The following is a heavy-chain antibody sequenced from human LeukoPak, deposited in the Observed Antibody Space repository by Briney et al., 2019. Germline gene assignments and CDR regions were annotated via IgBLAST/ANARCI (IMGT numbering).Heavy chain of an antibody. CDR1: GGSISSYY. J-gene: IGHJ6*02. CDR3: ARVRGYSYGSYYYYYYGMDV. Sequence: SETPSLTCTVSGGSISSYYWSWIRQPPGKGLEWIGYIYYSGSTNYNPSLKSRVTISVDTSKNQFSLKLSSVTAADTAVYYCARVRGYSYGSYYYYYYGMDVWGQGTTVTVSS. D-gene: IGHD5-18*01. V-gene: IGHV4-59*08. CDR2: IYYSGST.